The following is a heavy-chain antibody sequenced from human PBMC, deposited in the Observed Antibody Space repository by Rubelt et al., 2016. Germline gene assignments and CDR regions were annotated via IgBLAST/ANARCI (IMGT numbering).Heavy chain of an antibody. J-gene: IGHJ3*02. Sequence: QVQLQESGPGLVKPSETLSLTISSYYWSWIRQPPGKGLEWMGYIYYSGSTNYNPSLKRRVTISVDTSKNQFPLKLSSVTAADTAVYYCARGGWYDSSGEAFDIWGQGTMVTVSS. CDR2: IYYSGST. CDR1: ISSYY. CDR3: ARGGWYDSSGEAFDI. V-gene: IGHV4-59*01. D-gene: IGHD3-22*01.